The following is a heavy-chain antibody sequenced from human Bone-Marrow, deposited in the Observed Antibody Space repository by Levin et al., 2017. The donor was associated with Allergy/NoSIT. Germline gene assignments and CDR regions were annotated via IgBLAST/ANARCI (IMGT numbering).Heavy chain of an antibody. V-gene: IGHV4-34*01. CDR2: INHSGST. D-gene: IGHD6-13*01. Sequence: PGGSLRLSCAVYGGSFSGYYWSWIRQPPGKGLEWIGEINHSGSTNYNPSLKSRVTISVDTSKNQFSLKLSSVTAADTAVYYCARVGSSSWYHWYFDLWGRGTLVTVSS. CDR1: GGSFSGYY. CDR3: ARVGSSSWYHWYFDL. J-gene: IGHJ2*01.